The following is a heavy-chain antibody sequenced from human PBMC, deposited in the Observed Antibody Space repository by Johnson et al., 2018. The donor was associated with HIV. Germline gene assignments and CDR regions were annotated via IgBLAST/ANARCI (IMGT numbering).Heavy chain of an antibody. CDR2: INWNGGST. J-gene: IGHJ3*02. V-gene: IGHV3-20*04. Sequence: VQLVESGGGVVRPGGSLRLSCAASGFTFDDYGVSWVRQAPGKGLEWVSGINWNGGSTGYADSVKGRFTISRDNAKKSLYLQMKSLRDEDTALYYCASDVGLWVGELRSGYAFEIWGQGTMVTVSS. D-gene: IGHD3-10*01. CDR3: ASDVGLWVGELRSGYAFEI. CDR1: GFTFDDYG.